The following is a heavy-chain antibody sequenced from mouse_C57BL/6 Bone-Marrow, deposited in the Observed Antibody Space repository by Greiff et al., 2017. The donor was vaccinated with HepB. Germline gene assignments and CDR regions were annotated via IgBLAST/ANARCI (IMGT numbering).Heavy chain of an antibody. Sequence: VQLQQPGAELVKPGASVKLSCKASGYNFTSYWMQWVKQRPGQGLEWIGEIDPSDSYTNYNQKFKGKATLTVDTSSSTAYMQLSSLTSEDSAVYYCARGYGPPFAYWGQGTLVTVSA. J-gene: IGHJ3*01. D-gene: IGHD1-1*01. CDR3: ARGYGPPFAY. V-gene: IGHV1-50*01. CDR2: IDPSDSYT. CDR1: GYNFTSYW.